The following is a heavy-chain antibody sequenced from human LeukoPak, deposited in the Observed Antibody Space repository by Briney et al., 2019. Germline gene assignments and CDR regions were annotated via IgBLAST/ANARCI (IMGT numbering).Heavy chain of an antibody. J-gene: IGHJ1*01. Sequence: ASVKVSCKASGYTFTGYYMHWVRQAPGQGLEWMGWINPNSGGTNYAQTFQGRVTMPRDTSVSTAYMELSRLRSDDTAVYHCAREVGYCTSTSCSSRNFQHWRQGTLVTVSS. V-gene: IGHV1-2*02. CDR3: AREVGYCTSTSCSSRNFQH. CDR1: GYTFTGYY. D-gene: IGHD2-2*01. CDR2: INPNSGGT.